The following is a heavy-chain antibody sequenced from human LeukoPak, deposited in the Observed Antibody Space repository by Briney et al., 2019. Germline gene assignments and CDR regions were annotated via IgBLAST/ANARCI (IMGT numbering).Heavy chain of an antibody. D-gene: IGHD5-24*01. CDR1: GYAFNSNY. Sequence: ASVKVSCKAFGYAFNSNYMHWVRQAPGQGAEWMGVISPSGGSTTYAQKFQGRVTLTRDMSTSTDYLELSSLRSEDTAVYYRARDNSVRDEAWWFNPWGQGTLVTVSS. V-gene: IGHV1-46*02. J-gene: IGHJ5*02. CDR2: ISPSGGST. CDR3: ARDNSVRDEAWWFNP.